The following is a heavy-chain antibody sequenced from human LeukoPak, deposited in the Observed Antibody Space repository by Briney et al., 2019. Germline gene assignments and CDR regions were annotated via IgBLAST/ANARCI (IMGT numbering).Heavy chain of an antibody. CDR3: ARGGPYYYDSSAFTGAFDI. J-gene: IGHJ3*02. V-gene: IGHV3-21*01. CDR2: ISISSNYI. D-gene: IGHD3-22*01. Sequence: PGGSLRLSCAASGFTFRSYSMNWVRQAPGKGLEWVSSISISSNYIYYADSLKGRFTISRDNAKNSMYLQMNSLRAEDTAVYYCARGGPYYYDSSAFTGAFDIWGQGTMVTVSS. CDR1: GFTFRSYS.